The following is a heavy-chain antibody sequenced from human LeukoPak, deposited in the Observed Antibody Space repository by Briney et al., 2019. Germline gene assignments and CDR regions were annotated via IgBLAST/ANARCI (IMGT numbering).Heavy chain of an antibody. D-gene: IGHD3-22*01. Sequence: GGSLRLSCAASGFTFSSYSMNWVRQAPGKGLEWVSSISSSSSYIYYADSVKGRFTISRDNAKNSLYLQMNSLRAEDTAVYYCAKDVAYYYDSSGYYYVNYWGQGTLVTVSS. CDR1: GFTFSSYS. V-gene: IGHV3-21*04. J-gene: IGHJ4*02. CDR3: AKDVAYYYDSSGYYYVNY. CDR2: ISSSSSYI.